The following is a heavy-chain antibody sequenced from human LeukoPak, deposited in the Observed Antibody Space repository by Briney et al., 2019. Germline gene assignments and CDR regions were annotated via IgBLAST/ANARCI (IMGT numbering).Heavy chain of an antibody. CDR2: IYNSGST. D-gene: IGHD3-10*01. CDR3: ARVVRGVIDPYYNWFDP. J-gene: IGHJ5*02. CDR1: GGSISNNNYY. Sequence: PSETLSLTCSVSGGSISNNNYYWGWIRQPPGKGLEGIGSIYNSGSTYYNPSLKSRVTVSVDRTKNQFSLKLNSVTAADTAVYYCARVVRGVIDPYYNWFDPWGQGTLVTVSS. V-gene: IGHV4-39*01.